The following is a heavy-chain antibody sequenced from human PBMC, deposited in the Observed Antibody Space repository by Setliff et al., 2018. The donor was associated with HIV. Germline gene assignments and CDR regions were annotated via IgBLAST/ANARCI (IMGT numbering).Heavy chain of an antibody. D-gene: IGHD2-21*02. V-gene: IGHV3-48*01. Sequence: PGGSLRLSCAASGFTFSSYSMNWVRQAPGKGLEWFSNIWTSSRISYGASVKGRFTISRDNAKNSLYLQMDSLRAEDTAVYYCASSNVVVVTASVSDAFDIWGQGTMVTVSS. J-gene: IGHJ3*02. CDR3: ASSNVVVVTASVSDAFDI. CDR2: IWTSSRI. CDR1: GFTFSSYS.